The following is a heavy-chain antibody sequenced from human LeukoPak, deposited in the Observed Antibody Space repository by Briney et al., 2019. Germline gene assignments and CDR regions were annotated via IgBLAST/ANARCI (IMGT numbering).Heavy chain of an antibody. CDR3: ERGAPLQWSSNWFDP. D-gene: IGHD3-3*01. Sequence: PGGSLRLSCAASGFTFSDYYMSWIRQAPGKGLEWVSYISSSGSTIYYADSVKGRFTISRDNAKNSLYLQINSLRAEDTAVYYCERGAPLQWSSNWFDPWGQGTLVTVSS. V-gene: IGHV3-11*04. CDR1: GFTFSDYY. J-gene: IGHJ5*02. CDR2: ISSSGSTI.